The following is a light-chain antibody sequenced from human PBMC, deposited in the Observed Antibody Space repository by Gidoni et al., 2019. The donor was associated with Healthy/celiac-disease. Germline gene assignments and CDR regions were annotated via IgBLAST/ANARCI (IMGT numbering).Light chain of an antibody. CDR1: QGISSH. V-gene: IGKV1-9*01. CDR3: QQLNSYPPST. CDR2: AAS. Sequence: DIQLTQSPSFLSASVGDRVTITCRVSQGISSHLAWYQQKPGKAPKLLIYAASTLQSGVPSRFSGSGSGTEFTLTISSLQPEDFATYYCQQLNSYPPSTFGQGTKLEIK. J-gene: IGKJ2*01.